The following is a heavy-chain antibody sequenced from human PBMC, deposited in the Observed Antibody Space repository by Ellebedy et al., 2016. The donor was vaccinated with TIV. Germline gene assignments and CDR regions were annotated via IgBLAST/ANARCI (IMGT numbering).Heavy chain of an antibody. J-gene: IGHJ6*02. CDR3: AKDMNFGDGKWEFDV. CDR2: INSGGRTT. Sequence: GESLKISCVASGFPFSGYAMSWVRQAPGKGLEWVSGINSGGRTTSYADSVKGRFTISRDNSRSTLYLQMNSLRAEASAVYYWAKDMNFGDGKWEFDVWGQGTTVTVSS. D-gene: IGHD4-17*01. CDR1: GFPFSGYA. V-gene: IGHV3-23*01.